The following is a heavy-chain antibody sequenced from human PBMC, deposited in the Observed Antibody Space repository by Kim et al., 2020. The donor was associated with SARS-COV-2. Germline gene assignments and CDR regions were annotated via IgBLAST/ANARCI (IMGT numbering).Heavy chain of an antibody. CDR1: GFTFDDYA. J-gene: IGHJ4*02. CDR3: AKDLGERVYYDTGCSPDY. D-gene: IGHD3-22*01. CDR2: ISWNGGSI. V-gene: IGHV3-9*01. Sequence: GGSLRLSCAASGFTFDDYAMHWVRQAPGKGLEWVSVISWNGGSIGYADSVKGRFTISRDNAKNSLYLQMNSLRAEDTALYYCAKDLGERVYYDTGCSPDYWGQGTLVTVSS.